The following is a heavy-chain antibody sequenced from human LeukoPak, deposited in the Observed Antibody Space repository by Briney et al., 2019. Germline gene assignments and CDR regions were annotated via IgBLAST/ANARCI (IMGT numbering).Heavy chain of an antibody. Sequence: GGSLRLSCAASGFTFSSYAMSWVRQAPGKGLEWVSAISGSGGSTYYADSVKGRFTISRDNSKNTLYLQMNSLRAEDTAVHYCAKDLTSGSYYVDYFDYWGQGTLVTVSS. J-gene: IGHJ4*02. V-gene: IGHV3-23*01. D-gene: IGHD1-26*01. CDR2: ISGSGGST. CDR3: AKDLTSGSYYVDYFDY. CDR1: GFTFSSYA.